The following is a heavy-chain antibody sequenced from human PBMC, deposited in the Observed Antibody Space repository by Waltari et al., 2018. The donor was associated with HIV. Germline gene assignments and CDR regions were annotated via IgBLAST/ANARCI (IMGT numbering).Heavy chain of an antibody. Sequence: ELQLVESGGGLGQPGRSLSISCTASGFTFGDYVMSWVRQAPGKGLEWVGFFRSKAYGGTTEYAASVKGRFTISRDDSKSIAYLQMNSLKTEDTAVYYCTRDSIYYYGSGSYFQHWGQGTLVTVSS. J-gene: IGHJ1*01. D-gene: IGHD3-10*01. CDR2: FRSKAYGGTT. CDR3: TRDSIYYYGSGSYFQH. V-gene: IGHV3-49*04. CDR1: GFTFGDYV.